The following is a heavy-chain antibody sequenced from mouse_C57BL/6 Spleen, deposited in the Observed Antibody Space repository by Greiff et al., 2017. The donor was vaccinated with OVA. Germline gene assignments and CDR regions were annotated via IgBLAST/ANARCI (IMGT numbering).Heavy chain of an antibody. CDR1: GYTFTSYW. V-gene: IGHV1-55*01. J-gene: IGHJ1*03. D-gene: IGHD1-1*01. CDR2: IYPGSGST. CDR3: EKFYGSSPYWYFDV. Sequence: VQLQQPGAELVKPGASVKMSCKASGYTFTSYWITWVKQRPGQGLEWIGDIYPGSGSTNYNEKFKSKATLTVDTSSSTAYMQLSSLTSEDSAVYDCEKFYGSSPYWYFDVWGTGTTVTVSS.